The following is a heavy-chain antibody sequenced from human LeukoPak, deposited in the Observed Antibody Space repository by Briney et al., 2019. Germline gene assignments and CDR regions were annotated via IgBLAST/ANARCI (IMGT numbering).Heavy chain of an antibody. V-gene: IGHV4-31*03. Sequence: SQTLSLTCTVPRDSISSGGYYSSWIRQHPGDGLEWIWYIYYSVSTYYNPPLKRRVTISVETSQNQFSLKLSSVTAADTAVYYCGRPADGSGSYSDYWGEGTLVTVSS. CDR1: RDSISSGGYY. D-gene: IGHD3-10*01. CDR3: GRPADGSGSYSDY. CDR2: IYYSVST. J-gene: IGHJ4*02.